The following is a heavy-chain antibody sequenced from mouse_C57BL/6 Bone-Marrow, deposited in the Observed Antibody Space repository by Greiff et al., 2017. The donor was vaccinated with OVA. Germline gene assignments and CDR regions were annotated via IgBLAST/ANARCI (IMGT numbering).Heavy chain of an antibody. Sequence: EVQLVESGGGLVQPGGSLELSCAASGFTFSDYGMAWVRQAPRKGPEWVAFISNLAYSIYYADTVTGRFTISRENAKNTLYLEMSSLRSEDTAMYYCARQNWDYFDYWGQGTTLTVSS. J-gene: IGHJ2*01. D-gene: IGHD4-1*01. CDR1: GFTFSDYG. CDR2: ISNLAYSI. V-gene: IGHV5-15*01. CDR3: ARQNWDYFDY.